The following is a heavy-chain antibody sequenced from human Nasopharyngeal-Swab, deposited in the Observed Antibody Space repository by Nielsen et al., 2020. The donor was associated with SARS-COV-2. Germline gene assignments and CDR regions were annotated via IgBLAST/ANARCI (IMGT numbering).Heavy chain of an antibody. D-gene: IGHD3-22*01. V-gene: IGHV1-69*13. J-gene: IGHJ3*02. CDR1: GGTFSSYA. Sequence: SVKVSCKASGGTFSSYAVSWVRQATGQGLEWMGGIIPIFGTANYAQKFQGRVTLTADESTSTAYMELSSLRSEDTAVYYCARVAHYYDSSGYPYAFDIWGQGTMVTVSS. CDR2: IIPIFGTA. CDR3: ARVAHYYDSSGYPYAFDI.